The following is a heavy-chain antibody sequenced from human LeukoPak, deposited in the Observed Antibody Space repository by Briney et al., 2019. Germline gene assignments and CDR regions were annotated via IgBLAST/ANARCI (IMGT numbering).Heavy chain of an antibody. CDR3: AREYSPFGMDV. Sequence: GGSLRLSCAASGFTFSSYSMNWVRQAPGKGLEWVSSISSSSSYIYYADSVKGRFIISRDNAKNSLYLQMNSLRAEDTAVYYCAREYSPFGMDVWGQGTTVTVSS. J-gene: IGHJ6*02. V-gene: IGHV3-21*01. CDR1: GFTFSSYS. D-gene: IGHD1-26*01. CDR2: ISSSSSYI.